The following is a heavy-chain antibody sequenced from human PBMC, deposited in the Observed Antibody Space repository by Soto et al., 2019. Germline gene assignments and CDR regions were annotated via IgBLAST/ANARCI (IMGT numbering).Heavy chain of an antibody. CDR2: IYYSGST. Sequence: PSETLSLTCTVSGGSISSYYWSWIRQPPGKGLEWIGYIYYSGSTNYNPSLKRRVTISVDTSKNQFSLKLSSVTAADTAVYYCAREGLYCGGDCYDYWGQGTLVTVSS. V-gene: IGHV4-59*01. CDR3: AREGLYCGGDCYDY. D-gene: IGHD2-21*01. J-gene: IGHJ4*02. CDR1: GGSISSYY.